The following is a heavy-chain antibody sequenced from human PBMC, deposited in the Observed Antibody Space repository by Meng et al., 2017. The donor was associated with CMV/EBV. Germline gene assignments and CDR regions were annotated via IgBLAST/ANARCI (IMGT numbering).Heavy chain of an antibody. V-gene: IGHV4-31*02. Sequence: GGSISSGGYYWSWIRQHPGKGLEWIGYIYYSGSTYYNPSLKSRVTISVDTSKNQFSLKLSSVTAADTAVYYCARGGIAAAGSDFFDYWGQGTLVTV. D-gene: IGHD6-13*01. CDR1: GGSISSGGYY. J-gene: IGHJ4*02. CDR3: ARGGIAAAGSDFFDY. CDR2: IYYSGST.